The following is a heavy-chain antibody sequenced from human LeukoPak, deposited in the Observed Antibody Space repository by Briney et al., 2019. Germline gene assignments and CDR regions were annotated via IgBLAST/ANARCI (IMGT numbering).Heavy chain of an antibody. Sequence: KSSETLSLTCSVSGGSVSSGSHYWSWIRQSPGKGLEWIGHIYYTGSTNYNPSLQSRVTISVDTSKNQFSLKLSSVTAADTAVHYCARGPIRHDYVWGSYRYSTLFDYWGQGTLVTVSS. V-gene: IGHV4-61*01. CDR2: IYYTGST. D-gene: IGHD3-16*02. J-gene: IGHJ4*02. CDR3: ARGPIRHDYVWGSYRYSTLFDY. CDR1: GGSVSSGSHY.